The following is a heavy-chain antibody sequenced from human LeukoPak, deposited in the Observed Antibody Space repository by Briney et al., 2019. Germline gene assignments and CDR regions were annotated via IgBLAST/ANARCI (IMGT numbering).Heavy chain of an antibody. V-gene: IGHV3-30*03. CDR1: GFTFRTYS. Sequence: GGSLRLSCAASGFTFRTYSIHWVRQAPGKGLEWVTVVSADGRTQLYSDSVKGRFTVSRDNAKNSLYLQMNSLRAEDTAIYYCVRAGRVATEDWGQGTLVTVSS. CDR3: VRAGRVATED. CDR2: VSADGRTQ. D-gene: IGHD6-13*01. J-gene: IGHJ4*02.